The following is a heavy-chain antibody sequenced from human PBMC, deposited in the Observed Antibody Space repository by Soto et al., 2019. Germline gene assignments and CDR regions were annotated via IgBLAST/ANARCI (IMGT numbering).Heavy chain of an antibody. J-gene: IGHJ4*02. Sequence: QVQLMESGPGLVKPSGTLSLTCAVSGGSISTDNWWSWVRQPPGKGLEWVGEIYHSGNTNYNPSLKGRLTKSIDKSKDQFSLDLTFVTAADTAVYYCARGGRWLFDYWGQGALVTVSS. CDR2: IYHSGNT. CDR1: GGSISTDNW. V-gene: IGHV4-4*02. D-gene: IGHD5-12*01. CDR3: ARGGRWLFDY.